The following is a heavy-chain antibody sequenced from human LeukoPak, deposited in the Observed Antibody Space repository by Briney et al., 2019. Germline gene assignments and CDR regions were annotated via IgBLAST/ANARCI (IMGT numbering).Heavy chain of an antibody. CDR3: ARVGGGEGDY. CDR2: ISNNGGYT. Sequence: GGSLRLSCAASGFTFSSSAMSWVRQAPGKGLEWVSAISNNGGYTYYADSVQGRFTISRDNSKNTLCLQMNSLRDEDTAVYYCARVGGGEGDYWGQGTLVTVSS. J-gene: IGHJ4*02. V-gene: IGHV3-23*01. CDR1: GFTFSSSA. D-gene: IGHD3-16*01.